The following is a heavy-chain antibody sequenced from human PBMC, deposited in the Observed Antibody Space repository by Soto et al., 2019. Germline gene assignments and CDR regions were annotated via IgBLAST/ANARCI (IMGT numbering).Heavy chain of an antibody. CDR2: IYHSGST. Sequence: PSETLSLTCAVSGGSISSSNWWSWVRQPPGKGLEWIGEIYHSGSTNYNPSLKSRVTISVDKSKNQFSLKLSSVTAADTAVYYCARDIMGTNYDYYGVDVWGQGTTVTVSS. J-gene: IGHJ6*02. CDR1: GGSISSSNW. D-gene: IGHD2-8*01. CDR3: ARDIMGTNYDYYGVDV. V-gene: IGHV4-4*02.